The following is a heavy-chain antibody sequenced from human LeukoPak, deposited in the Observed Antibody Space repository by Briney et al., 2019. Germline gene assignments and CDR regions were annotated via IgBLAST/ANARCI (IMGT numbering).Heavy chain of an antibody. Sequence: GESLKISCKGSGYSFTSYWISWVRQMPGKGLGWMGRIDPSDSYTNYSPSFQGHVTISADKSISTAYLQWSSLKASDTAMYYCARVGRAAAGFDYWGQGTLVTVSS. CDR1: GYSFTSYW. J-gene: IGHJ4*02. CDR2: IDPSDSYT. D-gene: IGHD6-13*01. V-gene: IGHV5-10-1*01. CDR3: ARVGRAAAGFDY.